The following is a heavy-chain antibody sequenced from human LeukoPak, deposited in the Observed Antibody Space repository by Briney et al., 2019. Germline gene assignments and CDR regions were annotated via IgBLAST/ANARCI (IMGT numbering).Heavy chain of an antibody. J-gene: IGHJ4*02. V-gene: IGHV3-7*01. D-gene: IGHD6-19*01. CDR1: GFTFSNYW. CDR2: INEDGSEK. Sequence: GGSLRLSCSVSGFTFSNYWMTWVRQAPGRGLECLAIINEDGSEKHHMDSVKGRFTISRDNAKNSLFLEMNNLRDDDTAVYYCARDGSVTYHTAFDFWGQGTLVSVS. CDR3: ARDGSVTYHTAFDF.